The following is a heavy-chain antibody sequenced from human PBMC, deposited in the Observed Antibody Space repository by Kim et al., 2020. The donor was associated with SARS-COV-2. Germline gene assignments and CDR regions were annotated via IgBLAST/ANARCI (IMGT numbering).Heavy chain of an antibody. J-gene: IGHJ6*03. CDR3: VRIRGTGTTRSQSYHYYMDV. V-gene: IGHV2-70*11. CDR2: IDWDDDK. D-gene: IGHD1-7*01. CDR1: GFSLLTSGMC. Sequence: SGPTLVKHTQTLTLTCTFSGFSLLTSGMCVNWIRQPPGKALEWLARIDWDDDKYYNTSLKTRLTISKDTSKNQVVLTMTNMDPVDTATYYCVRIRGTGTTRSQSYHYYMDVWGKGTTVTVSS.